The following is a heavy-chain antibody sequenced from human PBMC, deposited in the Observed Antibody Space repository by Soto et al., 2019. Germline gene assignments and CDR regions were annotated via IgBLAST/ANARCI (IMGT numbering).Heavy chain of an antibody. Sequence: QVPLVQSGSEVRKPGASVKVSCKASGYTFTDYAMHWVRQAPGQRPEWVGWIDCNNGDSKYAQKFQGRVTITRDTSATTAYMELRRLRSEDTAVYYCARQYKYDISGYPHYFDHWGQGTLVTVSS. D-gene: IGHD3-22*01. CDR1: GYTFTDYA. V-gene: IGHV1-3*01. J-gene: IGHJ4*02. CDR2: IDCNNGDS. CDR3: ARQYKYDISGYPHYFDH.